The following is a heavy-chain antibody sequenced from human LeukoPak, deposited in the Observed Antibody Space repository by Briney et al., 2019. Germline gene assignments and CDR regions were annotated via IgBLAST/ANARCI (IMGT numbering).Heavy chain of an antibody. Sequence: ASVKVSCKASGYTFTSYGISWVRQAPGQGLEWMGWISAYNGNTNYAQKLQGRGTMTTDTSTSTAYMELRSPRSDDTAVYYCARGGYFDWLLAFDYWGQGTLVTVSS. CDR3: ARGGYFDWLLAFDY. CDR1: GYTFTSYG. CDR2: ISAYNGNT. J-gene: IGHJ4*02. D-gene: IGHD3-9*01. V-gene: IGHV1-18*01.